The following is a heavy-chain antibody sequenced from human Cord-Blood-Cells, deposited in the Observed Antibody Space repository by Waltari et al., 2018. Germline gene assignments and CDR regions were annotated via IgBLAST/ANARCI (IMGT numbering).Heavy chain of an antibody. V-gene: IGHV4-34*01. J-gene: IGHJ4*02. CDR2: INHSGST. CDR3: ASPTWETTVTTNESR. Sequence: QVQLQQWGAGLLKPSETLSLTCAVYGGSFSGYYWSWIRQPPGKGLEWIGEINHSGSTNYNPSLKSRVTISVDTSKNQFSLKLSSVTAADTAVYYCASPTWETTVTTNESRWGQGTLVTVSS. CDR1: GGSFSGYY. D-gene: IGHD4-17*01.